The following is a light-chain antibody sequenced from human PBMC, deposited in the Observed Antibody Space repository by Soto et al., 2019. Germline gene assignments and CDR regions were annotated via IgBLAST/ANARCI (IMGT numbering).Light chain of an antibody. Sequence: QSVLTQPPSASGSPGQSVTISCTGTSSDVGGYNYVSWYQHHPGKAPKLMIYEVSKRPSGVPDRFSGSKSGSAASLTASGLQAEDEADYYCRSYAGSNIYVFRTGTKVTVL. CDR3: RSYAGSNIYV. J-gene: IGLJ1*01. V-gene: IGLV2-8*01. CDR2: EVS. CDR1: SSDVGGYNY.